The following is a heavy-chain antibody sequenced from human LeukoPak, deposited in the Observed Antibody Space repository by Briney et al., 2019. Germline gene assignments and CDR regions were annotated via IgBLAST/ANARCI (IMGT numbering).Heavy chain of an antibody. D-gene: IGHD6-13*01. CDR1: GYTFTGYY. CDR3: ASSTGYSSLAGDY. Sequence: ASVKVSCKASGYTFTGYYMHWVRQAPGQGLEWMGWINPNSGGTNCRVTMTRDTSISTAYMELSRLRSDDTAVYYCASSTGYSSLAGDYWGQGTLVTVSS. V-gene: IGHV1-2*02. J-gene: IGHJ4*02. CDR2: INPNSGGT.